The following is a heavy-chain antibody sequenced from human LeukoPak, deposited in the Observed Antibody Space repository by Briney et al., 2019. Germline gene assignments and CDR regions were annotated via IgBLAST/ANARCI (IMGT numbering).Heavy chain of an antibody. J-gene: IGHJ4*02. D-gene: IGHD3-22*01. CDR3: ARSPPYDSSAIDY. CDR2: IYYSGST. CDR1: GGSISSYY. V-gene: IGHV4-59*01. Sequence: PSETLSLTCTVSGGSISSYYWSWIRQPPGKGLEWIGYIYYSGSTNYNPSLKSRVTISVDTSKNQFSLKLSSVTAADTAVYYCARSPPYDSSAIDYWGQGTLVTVSS.